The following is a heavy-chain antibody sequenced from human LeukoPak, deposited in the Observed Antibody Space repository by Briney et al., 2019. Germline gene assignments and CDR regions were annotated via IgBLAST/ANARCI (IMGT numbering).Heavy chain of an antibody. V-gene: IGHV4-59*01. D-gene: IGHD1-26*01. CDR3: AREGSTGTFDI. CDR1: GGSISSYY. J-gene: IGHJ3*02. CDR2: IYYSGST. Sequence: PSKTLSLTCTVSGGSISSYYWSWIRQPPGKGLEWIGYIYYSGSTNYNPSLKSRVTISVDTSKKQFSLKLSSVTAADTAVYYCAREGSTGTFDIWGQGTMVTVSS.